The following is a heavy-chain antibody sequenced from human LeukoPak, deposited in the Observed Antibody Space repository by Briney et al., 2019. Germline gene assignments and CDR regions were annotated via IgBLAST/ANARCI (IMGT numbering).Heavy chain of an antibody. V-gene: IGHV4-34*01. CDR3: ARGRGWSTGCWFDP. D-gene: IGHD1-26*01. CDR2: INHSGST. CDR1: GGSFSGYY. J-gene: IGHJ5*02. Sequence: PSETLSLTCAVYGGSFSGYYWSWIRQPPGKGLEWIGEINHSGSTNYNPSLKSRVTISVDTSKNQFSLKLSSVTAADTAIYYCARGRGWSTGCWFDPWGQGTLVTVSS.